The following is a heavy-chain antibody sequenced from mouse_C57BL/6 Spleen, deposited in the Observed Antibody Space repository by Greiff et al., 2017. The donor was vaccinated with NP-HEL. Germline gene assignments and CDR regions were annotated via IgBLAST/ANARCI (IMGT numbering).Heavy chain of an antibody. CDR1: GFTFSDYG. CDR3: ARPYYYGVGGCAY. CDR2: ISSGSSTI. J-gene: IGHJ3*01. V-gene: IGHV5-17*01. Sequence: EVQGVESGGGLVKPGGSLKLSCAASGFTFSDYGMHWVRQAPEKGLEWVAYISSGSSTIYYADTVKGRFTISRDNAKNTLFLQMTSLRSEDTAMYYCARPYYYGVGGCAYWGQGTLVTVSA. D-gene: IGHD1-1*01.